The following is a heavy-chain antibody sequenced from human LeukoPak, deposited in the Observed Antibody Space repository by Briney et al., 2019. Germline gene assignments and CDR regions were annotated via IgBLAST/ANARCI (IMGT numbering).Heavy chain of an antibody. CDR1: GFTSSSYS. V-gene: IGHV3-21*01. CDR2: ITRSSSYI. CDR3: ARTYSVTIFGVDVNWFDP. J-gene: IGHJ5*02. Sequence: KTGGSLRLSCSASGFTSSSYSMNWVRQAPGKGLEWVSSITRSSSYIYYADSVKGRFTISRDNAKNSLSLQMRSLRAEDTAVYYCARTYSVTIFGVDVNWFDPWGQGTLVTVSS. D-gene: IGHD3-3*01.